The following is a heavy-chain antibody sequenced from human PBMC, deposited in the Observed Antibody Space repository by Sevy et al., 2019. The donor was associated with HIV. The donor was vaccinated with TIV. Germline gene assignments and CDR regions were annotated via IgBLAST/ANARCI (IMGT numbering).Heavy chain of an antibody. CDR3: AREVGGSGSK. V-gene: IGHV3-33*01. D-gene: IGHD1-26*01. J-gene: IGHJ4*02. CDR2: IGYDGSNK. Sequence: GGSLRLSCAASGFTPSTYGMHWVRQAPGKGLEWVAVIGYDGSNKYYADSVKGRFTISRDNSKNTLFLQMDSLRAEDTAVYYCAREVGGSGSKWGQGTLVTVSS. CDR1: GFTPSTYG.